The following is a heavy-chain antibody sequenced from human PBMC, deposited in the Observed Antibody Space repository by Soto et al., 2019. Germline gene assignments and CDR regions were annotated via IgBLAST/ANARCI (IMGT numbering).Heavy chain of an antibody. CDR2: ISGSGGST. V-gene: IGHV3-23*01. J-gene: IGHJ6*02. Sequence: GGALRLSGAAPRFTLSSYALSGVRPAPGEGLEWVSAISGSGGSTYYADSLKGRFAISRDNSRNTLYMQMNSLRAEDTAVYYCAKDKPVAVDGDYYGMDVWGQGTTVTVSS. D-gene: IGHD6-19*01. CDR3: AKDKPVAVDGDYYGMDV. CDR1: RFTLSSYA.